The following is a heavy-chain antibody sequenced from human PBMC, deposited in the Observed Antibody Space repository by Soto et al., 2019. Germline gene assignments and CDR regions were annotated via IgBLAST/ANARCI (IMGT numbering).Heavy chain of an antibody. CDR1: GYSFTSYW. V-gene: IGHV5-51*01. Sequence: GESLKISCKGSGYSFTSYWIGWVRQMPGKGLEWMGIIYPGDSDTRYSPSFQGQVTISADKSISTAYLQWSSLKAPDTAMYYCARTPNYYDSSGYYYVAWFDPWGQGTLVTVSS. J-gene: IGHJ5*02. CDR3: ARTPNYYDSSGYYYVAWFDP. CDR2: IYPGDSDT. D-gene: IGHD3-22*01.